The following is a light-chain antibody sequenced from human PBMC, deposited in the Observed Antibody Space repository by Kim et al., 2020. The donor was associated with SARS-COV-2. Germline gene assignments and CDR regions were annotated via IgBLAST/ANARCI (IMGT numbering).Light chain of an antibody. J-gene: IGKJ2*01. CDR2: QVS. Sequence: PPAAISCSSSLSLVNRDGNTYLNWLHQRPGQSPRRLIYQVSKRDSGVPDRFSGSGSGTDFTLEISGVEAEDVGVYYCLQGTHWPKTFGQGTKLEIK. V-gene: IGKV2-30*01. CDR1: LSLVNRDGNTY. CDR3: LQGTHWPKT.